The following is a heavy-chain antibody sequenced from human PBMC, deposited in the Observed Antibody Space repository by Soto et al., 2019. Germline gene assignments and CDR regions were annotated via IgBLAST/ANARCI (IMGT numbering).Heavy chain of an antibody. V-gene: IGHV4-39*01. CDR2: IHYSGST. CDR1: GGSISSGSYY. D-gene: IGHD3-22*01. J-gene: IGHJ4*02. CDR3: ARRSVYYDNSGQTATDY. Sequence: QLQLQESGPGLVKPSETLSLTCTVSGGSISSGSYYWGWIRQPPGKGLEWIGSIHYSGSTNYSPSLKSRVTISVDTSKNQFSLKLSSLTAADTALYYCARRSVYYDNSGQTATDYWGQGTLVTVSS.